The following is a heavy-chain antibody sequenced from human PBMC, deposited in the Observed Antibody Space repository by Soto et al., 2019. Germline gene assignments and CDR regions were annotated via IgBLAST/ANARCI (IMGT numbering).Heavy chain of an antibody. J-gene: IGHJ6*02. Sequence: SETLSLTCTVSGGSISSGDYYWSWIRQPPGKGLEWIGYIYYSGSTYYNPSLKSRVTISVDTSKNQFSLKLSSVTAADTAVYYCRGYCSSTSCYGPYYYYGMDVWGQGTTVTVSS. D-gene: IGHD2-2*01. V-gene: IGHV4-30-4*01. CDR1: GGSISSGDYY. CDR2: IYYSGST. CDR3: RGYCSSTSCYGPYYYYGMDV.